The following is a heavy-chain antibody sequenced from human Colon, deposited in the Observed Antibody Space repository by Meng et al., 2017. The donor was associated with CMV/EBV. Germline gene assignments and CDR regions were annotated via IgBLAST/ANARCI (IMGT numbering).Heavy chain of an antibody. CDR2: ITHDGSNK. Sequence: GESLKISCAASGFIFSSYAMHWVRQAPGKGLEWVALITHDGSNKYYADSVKGRFTISRDNSKNTLYLQMNSLRVEDTAVYYCARDLVGTKRILECLLMGAFAYWGQGTPVTVAS. J-gene: IGHJ4*02. V-gene: IGHV3-30-3*01. CDR1: GFIFSSYA. D-gene: IGHD3-3*01. CDR3: ARDLVGTKRILECLLMGAFAY.